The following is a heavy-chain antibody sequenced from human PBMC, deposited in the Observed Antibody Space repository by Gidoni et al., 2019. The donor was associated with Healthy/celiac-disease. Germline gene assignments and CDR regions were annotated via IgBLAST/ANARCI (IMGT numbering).Heavy chain of an antibody. CDR3: AGEAVRYSCSWSLSPDAAFDI. CDR2: IDYSGGT. V-gene: IGHV4-59*01. D-gene: IGHD6-13*01. Sequence: QAQLQESGPGLVKPPETLSLTRPVSGGSTSRYYWSWIRQPPGKGVVWIEYIDYSGGTNYNPSLKSRVTLSVDTSKNQFSLKLSSVTAADTAVYYCAGEAVRYSCSWSLSPDAAFDIWGQGTMVTVSS. J-gene: IGHJ3*02. CDR1: GGSTSRYY.